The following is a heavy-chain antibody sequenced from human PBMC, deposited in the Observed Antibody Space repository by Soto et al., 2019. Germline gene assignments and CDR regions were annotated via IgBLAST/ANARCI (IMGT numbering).Heavy chain of an antibody. Sequence: PSGTPSPTLTVPWGPLHSNPYYRGWVRPPPGKGLEWIENIYYNGNTFYNPSLKSRVTISIDTSKNQFSLKLSSVTAADTAVYYCARRGPLSNNWNQLDYWGQGTLVTVSS. CDR2: IYYNGNT. D-gene: IGHD1-1*01. J-gene: IGHJ4*02. V-gene: IGHV4-39*01. CDR1: WGPLHSNPYY. CDR3: ARRGPLSNNWNQLDY.